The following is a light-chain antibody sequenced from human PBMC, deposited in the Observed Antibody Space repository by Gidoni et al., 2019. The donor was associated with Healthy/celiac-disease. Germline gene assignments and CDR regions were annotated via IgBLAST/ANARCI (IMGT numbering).Light chain of an antibody. CDR1: SSNIGNNY. Sequence: QSVLTQPPSVSAAPGPKVTISCSGSSSNIGNNYVSWYQQLPGTAPTLLIDDNNKRPSGIPDRCSGSKSGTSATLGITGLQTGDEAEYYCGTWDSSLSEGVFGGGTKLTVL. CDR3: GTWDSSLSEGV. J-gene: IGLJ2*01. CDR2: DNN. V-gene: IGLV1-51*01.